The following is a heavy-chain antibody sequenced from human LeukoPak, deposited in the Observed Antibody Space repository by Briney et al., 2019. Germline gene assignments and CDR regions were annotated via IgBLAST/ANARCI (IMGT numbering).Heavy chain of an antibody. D-gene: IGHD3-9*01. CDR1: GFTFSISS. CDR3: AGSILTGYPNFDY. J-gene: IGHJ4*02. Sequence: PGGSLRLSCVASGFTFSISSMSWVRQAPGKGLEGVSYISSSSSSIYDADSVRGRFTISRDNAKNSLYLQMNSLRAEDTAVYYCAGSILTGYPNFDYWGQGTLVTVSS. V-gene: IGHV3-48*04. CDR2: ISSSSSSI.